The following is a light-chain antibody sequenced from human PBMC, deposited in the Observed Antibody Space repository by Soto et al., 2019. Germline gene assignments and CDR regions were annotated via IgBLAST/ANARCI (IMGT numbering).Light chain of an antibody. J-gene: IGLJ3*02. CDR2: EGS. CDR3: CSYAGSSSWV. V-gene: IGLV2-23*01. CDR1: SSHVGSYNL. Sequence: QSALTQPASVSGSPGQSITISCTGTSSHVGSYNLVSWYQQYPGKAPKVMICEGSKRPSGVSTRFSGSKSGNTASLTISGLQAEDEADYYCCSYAGSSSWVFGGGTKVTVL.